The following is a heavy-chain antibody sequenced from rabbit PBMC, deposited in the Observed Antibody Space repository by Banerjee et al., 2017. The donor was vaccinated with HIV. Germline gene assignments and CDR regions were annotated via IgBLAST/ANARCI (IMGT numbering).Heavy chain of an antibody. V-gene: IGHV1S40*01. CDR3: ARGIYGGNGHFNL. J-gene: IGHJ4*01. D-gene: IGHD4-2*01. CDR2: IYNGDGSI. CDR1: GFDFSSYG. Sequence: QSLEESGGDLVKPGASLTLTCTVSGFDFSSYGISWVRQAPGKGLEWIAYIYNGDGSIYYASWAKGRFTISKTSSTTVTLQMASLTAADTATYFCARGIYGGNGHFNLWGQGTLVTVS.